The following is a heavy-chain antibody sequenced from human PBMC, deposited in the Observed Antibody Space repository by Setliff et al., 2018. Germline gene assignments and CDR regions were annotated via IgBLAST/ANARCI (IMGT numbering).Heavy chain of an antibody. Sequence: SETLSLTCTVSGGSIRDYYWNWIRQSPGKGLEWIGYIYYRGSTNYNSSLKSRVTISIDMSTNQFSLKLTSATAADTAIYFCAAVGTAAGGGWFDPWGQGTLVT. V-gene: IGHV4-59*01. D-gene: IGHD2-15*01. J-gene: IGHJ5*02. CDR1: GGSIRDYY. CDR3: AAVGTAAGGGWFDP. CDR2: IYYRGST.